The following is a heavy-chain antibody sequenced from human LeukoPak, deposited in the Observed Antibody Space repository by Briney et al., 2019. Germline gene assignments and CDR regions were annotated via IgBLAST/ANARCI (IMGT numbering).Heavy chain of an antibody. D-gene: IGHD1-1*01. CDR1: GFTFDEHD. CDR3: AKRSGAPNNFDY. Sequence: PGGSLRPSCAASGFTFDEHDMFWVRQVPGKGLEWVCLISKDGGNKQYADSVKGRFSVSRDNNRNSLSLQMNSLRSEDTALYFCAKRSGAPNNFDYWGQGALVTVSS. V-gene: IGHV3-43*02. CDR2: ISKDGGNK. J-gene: IGHJ4*02.